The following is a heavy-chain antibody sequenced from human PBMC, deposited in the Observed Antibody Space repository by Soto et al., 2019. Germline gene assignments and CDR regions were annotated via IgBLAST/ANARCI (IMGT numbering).Heavy chain of an antibody. CDR1: GGSISSSSYY. V-gene: IGHV4-39*01. Sequence: SETLSLTCTVSGGSISSSSYYWGWIRQPPGKGLEWIGSIYYSWSTYYNPSLKSRVTISVDTSKNQFSLNLTSVTAADTAVYYCARLGGVIAASDFDYWGQGALVTVSS. J-gene: IGHJ4*02. CDR2: IYYSWST. CDR3: ARLGGVIAASDFDY. D-gene: IGHD2-15*01.